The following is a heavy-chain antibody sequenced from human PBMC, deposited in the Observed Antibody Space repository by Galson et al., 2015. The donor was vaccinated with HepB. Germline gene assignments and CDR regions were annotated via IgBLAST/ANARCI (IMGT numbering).Heavy chain of an antibody. J-gene: IGHJ4*02. CDR1: GDSVSSNSSL. V-gene: IGHV6-1*01. Sequence: CAISGDSVSSNSSLWNWIRQSPSRGLEWLGRTYYRSKWNNDYAVSVISRISITSDTSKNHSSLQLNSVTPEDTAVYFCARVLRLRKGYKSPFDYWGQGTLVTVSS. CDR2: TYYRSKWNN. D-gene: IGHD5-24*01. CDR3: ARVLRLRKGYKSPFDY.